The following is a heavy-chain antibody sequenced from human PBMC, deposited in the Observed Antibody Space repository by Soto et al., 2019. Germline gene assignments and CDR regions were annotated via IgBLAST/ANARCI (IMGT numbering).Heavy chain of an antibody. CDR1: GGSISNYY. J-gene: IGHJ5*02. CDR2: THYSGST. D-gene: IGHD4-4*01. CDR3: ARLKYSNWIGVAP. Sequence: SETLSLTCTVSGGSISNYYWSWIRQPPGKGLEWIGNTHYSGSTNCNPSLESRVTISLDMSKTQFSLKLSSVTAADTAVYYGARLKYSNWIGVAPWGQGTLVTVS. V-gene: IGHV4-59*01.